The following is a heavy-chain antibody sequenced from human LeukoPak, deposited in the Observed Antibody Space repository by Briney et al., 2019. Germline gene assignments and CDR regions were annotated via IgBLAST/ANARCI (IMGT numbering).Heavy chain of an antibody. CDR2: LYVNENR. D-gene: IGHD2-21*02. CDR3: ARGGAYCGGDCYNDAFDI. Sequence: GGSLRLSCAVSGPIVSTNYMSWVRQAPGKGLEWISILYVNENRYYADSVKGRFTISRDSSKNTLYLQMNSLRAEDTAVYYCARGGAYCGGDCYNDAFDIWGQGTMVTVSS. CDR1: GPIVSTNY. V-gene: IGHV3-66*01. J-gene: IGHJ3*02.